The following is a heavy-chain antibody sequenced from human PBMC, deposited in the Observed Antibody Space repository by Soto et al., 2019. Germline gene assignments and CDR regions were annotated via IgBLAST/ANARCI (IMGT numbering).Heavy chain of an antibody. V-gene: IGHV1-69*01. CDR3: ASSEHITMIVVAAEYYYYGMDV. D-gene: IGHD3-22*01. J-gene: IGHJ6*02. CDR1: GGTFSSYA. Sequence: QVQLVQSGAEVKKPGSSVKVSCKASGGTFSSYAISWVRQAPGQGLEWMGGIIPIFGTANYAQKFQGRVTITADESTSTAYMELSSLRSEDTAVYYCASSEHITMIVVAAEYYYYGMDVWGQGTTVTVS. CDR2: IIPIFGTA.